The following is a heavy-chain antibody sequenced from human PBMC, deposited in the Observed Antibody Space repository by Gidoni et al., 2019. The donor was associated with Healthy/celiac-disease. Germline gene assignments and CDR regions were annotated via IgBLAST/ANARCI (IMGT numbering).Heavy chain of an antibody. CDR1: GFTFSSYG. V-gene: IGHV3-30*18. Sequence: QVQLVESGGGVVQPGRSLRLSCAASGFTFSSYGMHWVRQAPGKGLEWVAVISYDGSNKYYADSVKGRFTISRDNSKNTLYLQMNSLRAEDTAVYYCAKMGITMVRGVIFQWGQGTLVTVSS. D-gene: IGHD3-10*01. CDR3: AKMGITMVRGVIFQ. J-gene: IGHJ4*02. CDR2: ISYDGSNK.